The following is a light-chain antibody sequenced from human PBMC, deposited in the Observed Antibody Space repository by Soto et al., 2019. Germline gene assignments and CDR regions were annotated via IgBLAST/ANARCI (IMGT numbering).Light chain of an antibody. CDR1: SSDVGSYNL. V-gene: IGLV2-23*02. CDR2: EVS. CDR3: CSYAGSSTSVV. J-gene: IGLJ2*01. Sequence: QSVLTQPASVSGSPGQSITISCTGTSSDVGSYNLVSWYQQHPGKAPKLMIYEVSKRPSGVSNRFSGSKSGTTASLTISGLQAEDDADYYCCSYAGSSTSVVFGGGTKLTVL.